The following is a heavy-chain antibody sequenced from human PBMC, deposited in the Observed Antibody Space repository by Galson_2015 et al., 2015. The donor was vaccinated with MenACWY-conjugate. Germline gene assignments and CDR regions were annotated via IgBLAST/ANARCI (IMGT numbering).Heavy chain of an antibody. V-gene: IGHV4-59*08. CDR1: GGSISNYY. Sequence: TLSLTCTVSGGSISNYYWTWIRQPPGKGLEWIGYIGYSGSTNYNPSLKSRVSISVDTSKNQFSLKLSSATAADTAVYYCARHRPTFNQRLAADYFDYWGQGTLVTVSS. CDR3: ARHRPTFNQRLAADYFDY. CDR2: IGYSGST. J-gene: IGHJ4*02. D-gene: IGHD5-24*01.